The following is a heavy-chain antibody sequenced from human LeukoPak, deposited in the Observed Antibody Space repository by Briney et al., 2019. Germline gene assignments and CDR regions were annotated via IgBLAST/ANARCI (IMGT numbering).Heavy chain of an antibody. J-gene: IGHJ3*02. V-gene: IGHV4-38-2*02. D-gene: IGHD6-19*01. Sequence: PSETLSLTCTVSGYSISSGYYWGWIRQPPGKGLEWIGSIYHSGSTYCNPSLKSRVTISVDTSKNQFSLNLSSVTAADTAVYYCARAGGSSGWYVAFDIWGQGTMVTVSS. CDR2: IYHSGST. CDR3: ARAGGSSGWYVAFDI. CDR1: GYSISSGYY.